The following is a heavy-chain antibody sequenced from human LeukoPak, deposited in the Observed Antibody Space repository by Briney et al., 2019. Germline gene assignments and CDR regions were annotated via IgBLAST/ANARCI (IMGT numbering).Heavy chain of an antibody. J-gene: IGHJ4*02. CDR3: TTDRLL. CDR1: GFPSSNAW. CDR2: IKSKTDGGTT. Sequence: GGPLSPSCPASGFPSSNAWMSWAAKPPGRGLEWVGRIKSKTDGGTTDYAAPVKGRFTISRDDSKNTLYLQMNSLKTEDTAVYYCTTDRLLWGQGTLVTVSS. D-gene: IGHD6-25*01. V-gene: IGHV3-15*01.